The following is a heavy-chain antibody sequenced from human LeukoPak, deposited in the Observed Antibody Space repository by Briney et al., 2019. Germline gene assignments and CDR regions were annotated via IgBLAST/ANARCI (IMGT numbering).Heavy chain of an antibody. Sequence: GGSLRLSCAASGFTFSSYAMSWVRQAPGKGLEWVSAISGSGGSTYYADSVKGRFTISRDNSKNTLYLQMNSLRAEDTAVYHCASLVVVVAATENMDVWGKGTTVTVSS. CDR2: ISGSGGST. CDR1: GFTFSSYA. D-gene: IGHD2-15*01. J-gene: IGHJ6*03. V-gene: IGHV3-23*01. CDR3: ASLVVVVAATENMDV.